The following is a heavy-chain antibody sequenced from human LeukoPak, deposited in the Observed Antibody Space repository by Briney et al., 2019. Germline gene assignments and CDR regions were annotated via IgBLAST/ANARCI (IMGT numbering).Heavy chain of an antibody. V-gene: IGHV3-21*01. J-gene: IGHJ4*02. CDR3: ARGAGVLGLGGDH. Sequence: PGGSFRLSCAASGFTFSAYNMNWVRQAPGKGLEWVASISSNTNYKYYADSLKGRFTVSRDNAKNSLFLQMNSLRAEDTAVYYCARGAGVLGLGGDHWGQGTLVTVSS. D-gene: IGHD3-16*01. CDR2: ISSNTNYK. CDR1: GFTFSAYN.